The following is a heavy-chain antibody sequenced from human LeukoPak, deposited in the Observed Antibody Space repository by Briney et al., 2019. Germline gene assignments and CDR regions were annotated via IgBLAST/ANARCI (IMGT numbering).Heavy chain of an antibody. D-gene: IGHD2-2*02. V-gene: IGHV4-61*02. Sequence: PSQTLSLTCTVSGGSISSGSYYWSWIRQPAGKGLEWIGRIYTSGSTNYNPSLKRRVTISLDTSKNQFSLKLSSVTASDTAVYYCARGPYIYNYGMDVWGQGTTVTVSS. J-gene: IGHJ6*02. CDR2: IYTSGST. CDR1: GGSISSGSYY. CDR3: ARGPYIYNYGMDV.